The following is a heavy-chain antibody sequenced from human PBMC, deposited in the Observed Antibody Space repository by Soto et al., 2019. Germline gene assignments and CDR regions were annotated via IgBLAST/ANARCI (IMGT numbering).Heavy chain of an antibody. D-gene: IGHD1-26*01. Sequence: GGSLRLACTSSGFTFSSYWMHWVRQVPEKGLVWVSRIDSDGSSTTYADSVKGRFTISRDNAKNTLYLETNSLRAEDSAVYYCARWSRPYYGMDVWGQGTTVTVYS. CDR1: GFTFSSYW. J-gene: IGHJ6*02. CDR2: IDSDGSST. CDR3: ARWSRPYYGMDV. V-gene: IGHV3-74*01.